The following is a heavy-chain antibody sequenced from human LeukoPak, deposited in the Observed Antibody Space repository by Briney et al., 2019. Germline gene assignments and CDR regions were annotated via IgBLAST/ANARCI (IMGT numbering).Heavy chain of an antibody. CDR2: ISWNSGSI. V-gene: IGHV3-9*01. CDR1: GFTFDDYA. CDR3: AKDFSYDSSGYYTD. D-gene: IGHD3-22*01. Sequence: PGGSLRLSCAASGFTFDDYAMPWVRQAPGKGLEWVSGISWNSGSIGYADSVKGRFTISRDNAKNSLYLQMNSLRAEDTALYYCAKDFSYDSSGYYTDWGQGTLVTVSS. J-gene: IGHJ4*02.